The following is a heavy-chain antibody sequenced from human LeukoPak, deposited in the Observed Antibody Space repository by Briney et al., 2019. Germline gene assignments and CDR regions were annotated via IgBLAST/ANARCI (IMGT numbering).Heavy chain of an antibody. D-gene: IGHD3-10*01. Sequence: ASVKVSCKASGYSFTGYYMHWVRQAPGQGLEWMGWINPNSGGTNYAQKFQGRVTMTRDTSISTAYMELSRLRSDDTAVYYCARDEDYGSGSYYCDWGQGTLVTVSS. V-gene: IGHV1-2*02. J-gene: IGHJ4*02. CDR1: GYSFTGYY. CDR2: INPNSGGT. CDR3: ARDEDYGSGSYYCD.